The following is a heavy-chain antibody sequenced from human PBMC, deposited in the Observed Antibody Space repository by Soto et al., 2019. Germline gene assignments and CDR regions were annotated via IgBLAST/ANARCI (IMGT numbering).Heavy chain of an antibody. CDR2: INHSGST. CDR3: ARGGGQLPMNNWNAMIHY. J-gene: IGHJ4*02. D-gene: IGHD1-1*01. CDR1: GGSFSGYY. V-gene: IGHV4-34*01. Sequence: SETLSLTCAVYGGSFSGYYWSWIRQPPGKGLEWIGEINHSGSTNYNPSLKSRVTISVDTSKNQFSLKLSSVTAADTAVYYCARGGGQLPMNNWNAMIHYWGQGTRVTGAS.